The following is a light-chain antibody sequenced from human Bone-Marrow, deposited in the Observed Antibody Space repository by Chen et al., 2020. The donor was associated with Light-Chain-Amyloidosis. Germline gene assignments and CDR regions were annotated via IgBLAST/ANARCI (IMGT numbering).Light chain of an antibody. V-gene: IGLV3-25*03. J-gene: IGLJ2*01. CDR3: QAADSSGTYEVI. Sequence: SYELTQPPSVSVSPGQTARIPCSGDDLPTKYAYWYQQKPGQAPVLVIHRDTERPSGISERFSGSSSGTTATLTISEGQAEDEADYHGQAADSSGTYEVIFGGGTKLTVL. CDR1: DLPTKY. CDR2: RDT.